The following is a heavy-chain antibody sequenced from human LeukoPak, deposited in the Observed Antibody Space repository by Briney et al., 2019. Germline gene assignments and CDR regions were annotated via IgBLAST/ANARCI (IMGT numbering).Heavy chain of an antibody. Sequence: SETLSLTCTVSGGSISSYYWSWIRQPAGKGLEWIGRIYTSGSTNYNPSLKSRVTMSVDTSKNQFSLKLSSVTAADTAVYYCARGNEGGSYAYYYYYYMDVWGKGTTVTVSS. D-gene: IGHD1-26*01. CDR3: ARGNEGGSYAYYYYYYMDV. J-gene: IGHJ6*03. V-gene: IGHV4-4*07. CDR2: IYTSGST. CDR1: GGSISSYY.